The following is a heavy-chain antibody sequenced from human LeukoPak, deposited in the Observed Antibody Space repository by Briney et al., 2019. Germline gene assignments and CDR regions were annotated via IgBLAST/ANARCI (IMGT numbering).Heavy chain of an antibody. Sequence: SETLSLTCTVSGGSISSYYWSWVRQPPGKGLEGIGYIYYSGSTNYNPSLKSRVTISVDTSKNKFSLKLSSVTAADTAVYYCARSGSLAYCGGDCRHWYFDLWGRGTLVTVSS. CDR3: ARSGSLAYCGGDCRHWYFDL. CDR2: IYYSGST. V-gene: IGHV4-59*01. CDR1: GGSISSYY. D-gene: IGHD2-21*02. J-gene: IGHJ2*01.